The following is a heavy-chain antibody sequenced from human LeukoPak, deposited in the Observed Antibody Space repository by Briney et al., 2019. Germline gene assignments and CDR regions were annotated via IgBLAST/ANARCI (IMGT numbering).Heavy chain of an antibody. D-gene: IGHD5-24*01. J-gene: IGHJ4*02. V-gene: IGHV3-30*18. CDR2: ISYDGSNK. CDR1: GFTLNSYG. CDR3: AKDDGYNHYFDY. Sequence: GRSLRLSCAASGFTLNSYGMHWGRQAPGKGLEWVAVISYDGSNKYYADSVKGRFTISRDDSKNTLYLQMNSLRAEDAAVYYCAKDDGYNHYFDYWGQGTLVTVSS.